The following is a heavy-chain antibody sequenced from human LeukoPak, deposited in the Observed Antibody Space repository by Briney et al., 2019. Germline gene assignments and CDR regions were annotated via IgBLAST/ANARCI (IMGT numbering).Heavy chain of an antibody. CDR2: IYYSGST. D-gene: IGHD1-26*01. V-gene: IGHV4-59*01. Sequence: SETLSLTCTVSGGSISSYYWSWIRQPPGKGLEWIGYIYYSGSTNYNPSLKSRVTISVDTSKNQFSLKLSSVTAADTAVYYCARAVGFSGSYDDAFDIWGQGTMVTVSS. CDR1: GGSISSYY. J-gene: IGHJ3*02. CDR3: ARAVGFSGSYDDAFDI.